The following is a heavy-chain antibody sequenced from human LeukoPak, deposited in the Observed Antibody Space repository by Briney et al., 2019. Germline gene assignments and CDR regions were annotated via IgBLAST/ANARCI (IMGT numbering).Heavy chain of an antibody. CDR1: GFTFSSYG. D-gene: IGHD4-17*01. CDR2: ISGSGGST. Sequence: GGSLRLSCAASGFTFSSYGMHWVRQALGKGLKWVSVISGSGGSTYNVDPVKGRFTISRDNSKNTLYLQMNSLRAEDTAVYYCAKSVESAVTTNPYFDYWGQGILVTVSS. V-gene: IGHV3-23*01. CDR3: AKSVESAVTTNPYFDY. J-gene: IGHJ4*02.